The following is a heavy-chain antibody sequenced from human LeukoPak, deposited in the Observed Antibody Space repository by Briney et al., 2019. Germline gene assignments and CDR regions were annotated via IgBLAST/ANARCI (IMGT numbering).Heavy chain of an antibody. CDR1: GYTFTSYG. CDR3: ARDWAAGRQNQDY. CDR2: ISAYNGNT. Sequence: APVKVSCKASGYTFTSYGISWVRQAPGQGLEWMGWISAYNGNTNYAQKFQGRVTMTRDTSTSTVYMELSSLRSEDTAVYYCARDWAAGRQNQDYWGQGTLVTVSS. D-gene: IGHD6-19*01. J-gene: IGHJ4*02. V-gene: IGHV1-18*01.